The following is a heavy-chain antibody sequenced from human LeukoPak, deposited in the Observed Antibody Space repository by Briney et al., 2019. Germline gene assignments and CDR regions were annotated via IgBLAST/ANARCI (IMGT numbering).Heavy chain of an antibody. J-gene: IGHJ4*02. CDR1: GFTFSDYD. D-gene: IGHD1-1*01. V-gene: IGHV3-13*01. CDR2: IGTAGDT. CDR3: ARVAKERVGGVYYFDF. Sequence: PGGSLRLSCAASGFTFSDYDMHWVRQATGKGLEWVSAIGTAGDTYYTGSVKGRFTISRENAKNSLHLQMNSLGAEDKAVYYCARVAKERVGGVYYFDFWGQGTLVTVSS.